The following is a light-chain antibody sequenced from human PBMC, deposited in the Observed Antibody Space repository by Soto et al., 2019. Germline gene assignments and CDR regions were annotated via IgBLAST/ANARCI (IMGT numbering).Light chain of an antibody. CDR2: EVN. J-gene: IGLJ3*02. Sequence: QSALTQPASVSGSPGQSITISCTGSSSDIGSYNLVSWYQQHPGKAPKLIIYEVNKRPSGISTRFSASKSGNTASLTISGLHAEDEADYHCCSYASSSPWVFGGGTKLTVL. CDR3: CSYASSSPWV. CDR1: SSDIGSYNL. V-gene: IGLV2-23*02.